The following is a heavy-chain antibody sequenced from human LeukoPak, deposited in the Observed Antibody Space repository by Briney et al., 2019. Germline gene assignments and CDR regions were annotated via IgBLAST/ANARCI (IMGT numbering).Heavy chain of an antibody. CDR2: IYPGDSDT. CDR3: ARQWGYYDFWSGYWDPFYYYYGMDV. Sequence: GESLKISCKGSGYSFTSYWIGWVRQMPGKGLKWMGIIYPGDSDTRYSPSFQGQVTISADKSISTAYLQWSSLKASDTAMYYCARQWGYYDFWSGYWDPFYYYYGMDVWGQGTTVTVSS. D-gene: IGHD3-3*01. V-gene: IGHV5-51*01. J-gene: IGHJ6*02. CDR1: GYSFTSYW.